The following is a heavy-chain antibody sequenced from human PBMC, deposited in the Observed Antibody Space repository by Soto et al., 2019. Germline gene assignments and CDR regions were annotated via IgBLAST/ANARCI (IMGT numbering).Heavy chain of an antibody. CDR2: INPSGGST. Sequence: GASVKVSCKASGYTFTSYYMHWVRQAPGQGLEWMGIINPSGGSTSYAQKFQGRVTMTRDTSTSTVYMELSSLRSEDTVVYYCARDLGTYYDSNDYFDYWGQGTLVTVSS. V-gene: IGHV1-46*03. CDR3: ARDLGTYYDSNDYFDY. CDR1: GYTFTSYY. J-gene: IGHJ4*02. D-gene: IGHD3-3*01.